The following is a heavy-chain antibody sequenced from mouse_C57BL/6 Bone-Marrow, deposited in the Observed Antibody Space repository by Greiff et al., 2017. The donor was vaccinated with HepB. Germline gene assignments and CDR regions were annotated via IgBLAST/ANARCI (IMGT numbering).Heavy chain of an antibody. CDR2: ISSGGSYT. CDR1: GFTFSSYG. V-gene: IGHV5-6*01. Sequence: EVKLVESGGDLVKPGGSLKLSCAASGFTFSSYGMSWVRQTPDKRLEWVATISSGGSYTYYPDSVKGRFTISRDNAKNTLYLQMSSLKSEDTAMYYCARHGSSPHWYFDVWGTETTGTVSS. D-gene: IGHD1-1*01. J-gene: IGHJ1*03. CDR3: ARHGSSPHWYFDV.